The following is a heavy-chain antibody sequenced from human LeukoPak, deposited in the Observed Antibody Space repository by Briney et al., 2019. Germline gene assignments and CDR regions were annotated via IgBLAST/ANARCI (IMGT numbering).Heavy chain of an antibody. V-gene: IGHV4-59*01. CDR3: ARAGSTLLWFGELQYYFDY. Sequence: SETLSLTCTVSGGSIRSYYWSWIRQPPGKGLEWIGYIYYSGSTNYNPSLKSRVTISVDTSKNQFSLKLSSVTAADTAVYYCARAGSTLLWFGELQYYFDYWGQGTLVTVSS. CDR2: IYYSGST. J-gene: IGHJ4*02. CDR1: GGSIRSYY. D-gene: IGHD3-10*01.